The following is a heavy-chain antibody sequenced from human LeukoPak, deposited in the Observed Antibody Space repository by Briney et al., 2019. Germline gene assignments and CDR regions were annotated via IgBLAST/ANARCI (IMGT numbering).Heavy chain of an antibody. CDR2: ISGSGGTT. J-gene: IGHJ4*02. Sequence: PGGSLRLSCAASGFTFSSYAMSWVRQAPGKGLEWVSVISGSGGTTYYADSVEGRFTISRDNSKNTLYLQMNSLRAEDTAVYYCAKMRKSGGGYFDYWGQGTLVTVSS. V-gene: IGHV3-23*01. CDR3: AKMRKSGGGYFDY. CDR1: GFTFSSYA. D-gene: IGHD2-15*01.